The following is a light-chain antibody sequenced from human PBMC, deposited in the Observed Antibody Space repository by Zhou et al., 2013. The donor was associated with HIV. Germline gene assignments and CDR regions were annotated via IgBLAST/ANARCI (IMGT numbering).Light chain of an antibody. V-gene: IGKV3-20*01. CDR2: GAS. J-gene: IGKJ4*01. CDR3: QQYNNLALT. Sequence: EIVLTQSPGTLSLSPGERATLSCRASQSVSSSYLAWYQQKPGQAPRLLIYGASSRATGIPDRFSGSGSGTDFTLTISSLRSEDFAVYYCQQYNNLALT. CDR1: QSVSSSY.